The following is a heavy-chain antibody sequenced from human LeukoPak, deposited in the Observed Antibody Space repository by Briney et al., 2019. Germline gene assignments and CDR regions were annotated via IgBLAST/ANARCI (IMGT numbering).Heavy chain of an antibody. CDR3: ARDELGYCSSTSCYEGYYYYYYMDV. CDR1: GGSISSYY. CDR2: IYTSGST. Sequence: SETLSLTCTVSGGSISSYYWSWVRQPAGKGLEWIGRIYTSGSTNYNPSLKSRVTMSVDTSKNQFSLKLSSVTAADTAVYYCARDELGYCSSTSCYEGYYYYYYMDVWGKGTTVTVSS. V-gene: IGHV4-4*07. J-gene: IGHJ6*03. D-gene: IGHD2-2*01.